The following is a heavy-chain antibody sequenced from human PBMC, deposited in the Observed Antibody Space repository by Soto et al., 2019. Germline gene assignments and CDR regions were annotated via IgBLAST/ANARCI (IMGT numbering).Heavy chain of an antibody. CDR3: ARHLAAGDS. J-gene: IGHJ4*02. Sequence: ASVKVSCKASGYTFTSYGISWVRQAPGQGLEWMGWVSAYNGNTNYAQKLQGRVTVTTDTSTSTVFMELNSLRYEDTAVYYCARHLAAGDSWGQGTLVTVSS. V-gene: IGHV1-18*01. CDR2: VSAYNGNT. D-gene: IGHD6-25*01. CDR1: GYTFTSYG.